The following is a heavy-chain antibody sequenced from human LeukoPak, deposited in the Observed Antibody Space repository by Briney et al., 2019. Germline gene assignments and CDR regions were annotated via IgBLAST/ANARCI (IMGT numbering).Heavy chain of an antibody. V-gene: IGHV1-2*02. CDR3: ATVRDIVVGGGPYYFDY. J-gene: IGHJ4*02. Sequence: GVSVNVSCKASGYTFIGYYLHWVRQAPGQGLEWMGWINPHNGDRNYAQKFQGRVTMTRDTSITTAYMELRRLKSDDTAVYYCATVRDIVVGGGPYYFDYWGQGTLVTVSS. D-gene: IGHD2-15*01. CDR2: INPHNGDR. CDR1: GYTFIGYY.